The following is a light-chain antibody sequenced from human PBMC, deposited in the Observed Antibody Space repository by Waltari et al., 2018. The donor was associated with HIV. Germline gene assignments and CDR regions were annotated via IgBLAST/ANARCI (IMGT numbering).Light chain of an antibody. CDR1: SSHIGSNY. CDR2: RNN. J-gene: IGLJ2*01. V-gene: IGLV1-47*01. Sequence: QSVLTQPPSPSGTPGQRVTISCSGSSSHIGSNYVYWYQQSPETAPKLLIYRNNQRPSGVPDRFSGSKSGTSASLAISGLRSEDEADYYCAAWDDSLSGLVFGGGTKLTVL. CDR3: AAWDDSLSGLV.